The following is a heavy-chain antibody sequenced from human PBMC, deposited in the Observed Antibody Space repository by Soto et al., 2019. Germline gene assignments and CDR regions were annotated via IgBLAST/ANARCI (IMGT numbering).Heavy chain of an antibody. CDR3: AREAAGILNWFDP. CDR1: GGSISSYY. D-gene: IGHD6-25*01. Sequence: LSLTCTVSGGSISSYYWSWIRQSPGKGLEWIGYIYYSGSTNYNPSLKSRVTISVDTSKNQFSLKLSSVTAADTAVYYCAREAAGILNWFDPWGQGTLVTVSS. J-gene: IGHJ5*02. CDR2: IYYSGST. V-gene: IGHV4-59*12.